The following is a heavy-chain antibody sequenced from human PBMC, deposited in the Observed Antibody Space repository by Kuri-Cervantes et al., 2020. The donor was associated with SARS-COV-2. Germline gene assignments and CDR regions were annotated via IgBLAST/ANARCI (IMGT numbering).Heavy chain of an antibody. V-gene: IGHV4-30-2*01. CDR3: AREDKNWFDP. Sequence: SELLSLTCTVSGGSISSGGYYWSWIRQPPGKGMEWIGYTYHSGGTYYNPSLKIRVTISVDRSQNPFSLKLGSVTAADTAVYYCAREDKNWFDPWGQGTLVTVSS. CDR2: TYHSGGT. CDR1: GGSISSGGYY. J-gene: IGHJ5*02.